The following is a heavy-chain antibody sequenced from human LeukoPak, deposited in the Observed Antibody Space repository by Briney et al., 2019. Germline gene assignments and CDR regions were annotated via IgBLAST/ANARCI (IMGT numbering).Heavy chain of an antibody. J-gene: IGHJ6*02. CDR3: AKALPGWPLRGYDILTGYKGLYGMDV. CDR2: ISGSGGST. CDR1: GSTFSSYA. V-gene: IGHV3-23*01. D-gene: IGHD3-9*01. Sequence: QPGGSLRLSCAASGSTFSSYAMSWVRQAPGKGLEWVSAISGSGGSTYYADSVKGRFTISRDNSKNTLYLQMNSLRAEDTAVYYCAKALPGWPLRGYDILTGYKGLYGMDVWGQGTTVTVSS.